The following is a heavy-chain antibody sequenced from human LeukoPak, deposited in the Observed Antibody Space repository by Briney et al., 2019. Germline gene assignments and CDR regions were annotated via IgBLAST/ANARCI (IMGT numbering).Heavy chain of an antibody. CDR2: TYSGGST. Sequence: GGSLRLSCAASGFTVSSNYMSWVRQAPGKGLEWVSVTYSGGSTYYADSVKGRFTISRDNSKNTLYLQMNSLRAEDTAVYYCARGLAVGIAYYYYMDVWGKGNTVTVSS. CDR3: ARGLAVGIAYYYYMDV. J-gene: IGHJ6*03. D-gene: IGHD6-13*01. V-gene: IGHV3-66*02. CDR1: GFTVSSNY.